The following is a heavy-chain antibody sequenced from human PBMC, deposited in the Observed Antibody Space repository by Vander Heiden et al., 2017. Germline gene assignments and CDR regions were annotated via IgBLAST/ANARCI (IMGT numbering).Heavy chain of an antibody. Sequence: QVQLQESCPGLVILSETLSLTCNVTGGSINNYYFSWIRRAAGKGLEWIGRVYSNGVTNYNPSLRTRVTMSADLSKNQVSLSLTSVTAADTAVYFCARGSYLDDWGQGTLVTVSS. CDR3: ARGSYLDD. D-gene: IGHD3-10*01. V-gene: IGHV4-4*07. CDR1: GGSINNYY. J-gene: IGHJ4*02. CDR2: VYSNGVT.